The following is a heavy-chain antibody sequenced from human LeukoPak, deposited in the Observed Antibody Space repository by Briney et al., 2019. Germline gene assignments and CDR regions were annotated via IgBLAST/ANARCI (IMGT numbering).Heavy chain of an antibody. V-gene: IGHV4-34*01. Sequence: SETLSLTCAVYGGSFSGYYWSWIRQPPGKGLEWIGEINHSGSTNYNPSLKSRVTISVDTSKNQFPLKLSSVTAADTAVYYCAGPTGTSPTGYYYYMDVWGKGTTVTISS. CDR2: INHSGST. D-gene: IGHD1-1*01. CDR3: AGPTGTSPTGYYYYMDV. CDR1: GGSFSGYY. J-gene: IGHJ6*03.